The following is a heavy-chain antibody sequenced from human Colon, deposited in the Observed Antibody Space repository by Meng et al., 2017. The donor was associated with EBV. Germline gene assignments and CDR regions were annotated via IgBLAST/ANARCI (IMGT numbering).Heavy chain of an antibody. D-gene: IGHD2/OR15-2a*01. Sequence: QVRLVPSGAEVKKPGSSVKVACKTSGGSFSTYTFSWVRQAPGQGLEWMGGLIPVLNKAKSAPRFQDRVTFTADETTTTAYMELSSLTFEDTAVYFCARGRGNQPLFDFWGQGTLVTVSS. V-gene: IGHV1-69*10. J-gene: IGHJ4*02. CDR2: LIPVLNKA. CDR3: ARGRGNQPLFDF. CDR1: GGSFSTYT.